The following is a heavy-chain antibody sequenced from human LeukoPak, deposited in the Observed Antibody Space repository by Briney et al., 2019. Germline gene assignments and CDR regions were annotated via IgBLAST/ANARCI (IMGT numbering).Heavy chain of an antibody. J-gene: IGHJ5*02. CDR2: IIPILGIA. CDR3: ARTAIPAAMSNWFDP. D-gene: IGHD2-2*01. V-gene: IGHV1-69*04. CDR1: GGTFSSYA. Sequence: GSSVKVSCKASGGTFSSYAISWVRQAPGQGLEWMGRIIPILGIANYAQKFQGRVTITADKSTSTAYMELSSLRSEDTAVYYCARTAIPAAMSNWFDPWGQGTLVTVSS.